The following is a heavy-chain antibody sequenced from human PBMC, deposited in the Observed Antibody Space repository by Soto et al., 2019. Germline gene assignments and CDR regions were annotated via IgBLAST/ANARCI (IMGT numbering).Heavy chain of an antibody. V-gene: IGHV4-31*03. D-gene: IGHD4-17*01. CDR1: GGSISSGGYY. CDR3: ARVSKGPTVKFDY. J-gene: IGHJ4*02. Sequence: SETLSLTCTVSGGSISSGGYYWSWIRQHPGKGLEWIGYIHYSGSTYYNPSLKSRVTISVDTSKNQFSLKLSSVTAADTAVYYCARVSKGPTVKFDYWGQGTLVTVSS. CDR2: IHYSGST.